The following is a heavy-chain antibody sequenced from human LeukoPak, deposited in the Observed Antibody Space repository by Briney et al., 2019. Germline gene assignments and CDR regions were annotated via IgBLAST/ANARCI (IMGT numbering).Heavy chain of an antibody. D-gene: IGHD3-9*01. CDR3: ARDRLHYDSLTGYPAD. Sequence: GGSLRLSCADSGFTVSSNYMRWVRQAPGKGLEWVSVIYSGGSTHYADSVKGRFTISRDNSKNSLYLQMNSLRAEDTAVYYCARDRLHYDSLTGYPADWGQGTLVTVSS. CDR2: IYSGGST. V-gene: IGHV3-66*01. J-gene: IGHJ4*02. CDR1: GFTVSSNY.